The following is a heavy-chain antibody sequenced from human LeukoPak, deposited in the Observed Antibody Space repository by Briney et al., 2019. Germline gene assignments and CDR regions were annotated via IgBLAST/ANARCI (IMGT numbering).Heavy chain of an antibody. D-gene: IGHD3-22*01. CDR2: IYYTGNI. CDR3: ARWNYDSSGHRPFDI. Sequence: SETLSLTCTVSGGSISNYYWIWIRQPPGKGLEWIGYIYYTGNINCNPSLKSRVTISVDTSKNQFSLKLTSVTAADTAVYYCARWNYDSSGHRPFDIWGQGTMVTVSS. V-gene: IGHV4-59*01. J-gene: IGHJ3*02. CDR1: GGSISNYY.